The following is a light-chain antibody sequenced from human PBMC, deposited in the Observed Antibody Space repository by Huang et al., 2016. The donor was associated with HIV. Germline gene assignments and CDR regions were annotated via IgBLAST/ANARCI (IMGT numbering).Light chain of an antibody. J-gene: IGKJ4*01. Sequence: DIVMTQTPLSLPVTPGEQASISCRSSQSLLDSDDGNTYLDWYLQKPGQSPQLLSYRLSCRSSGVPDRFSGSGSGTDFTLKISRVEAEDVGIYYCMQRIDFPLTFGGGTKVEIK. CDR2: RLS. V-gene: IGKV2-40*01. CDR1: QSLLDSDDGNTY. CDR3: MQRIDFPLT.